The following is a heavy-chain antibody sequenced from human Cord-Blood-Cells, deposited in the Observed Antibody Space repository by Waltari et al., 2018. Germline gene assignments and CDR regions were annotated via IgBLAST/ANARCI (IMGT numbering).Heavy chain of an antibody. Sequence: QITLKESGPTLVKPTQTLTLTCTFSGFSLSTSGVGVGWIRQPPGKALEWLALIYLNDDKRYSPSLKSRLTITKDTSKNHVVLTMTNMDPVDTATYYCAHSGFLYSSSSEGDAFDIWGQGTMVTVSS. CDR1: GFSLSTSGVG. J-gene: IGHJ3*02. D-gene: IGHD6-6*01. CDR2: IYLNDDK. CDR3: AHSGFLYSSSSEGDAFDI. V-gene: IGHV2-5*01.